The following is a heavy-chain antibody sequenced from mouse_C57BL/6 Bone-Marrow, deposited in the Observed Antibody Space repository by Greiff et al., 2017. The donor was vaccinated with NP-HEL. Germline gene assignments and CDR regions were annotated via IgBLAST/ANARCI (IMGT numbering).Heavy chain of an antibody. CDR1: GYTFTSYG. J-gene: IGHJ4*01. CDR3: ARWVYYYGSSPRDY. V-gene: IGHV1-81*01. Sequence: VQGVESGAELARPGASVKLSCKASGYTFTSYGISWVKQRTGQGLEWIGEIYPRSGNTYYNEKFKGKATLTADKSSSTAYMELRSLTSEDSAVYFCARWVYYYGSSPRDYWGQGTSVTVSS. CDR2: IYPRSGNT. D-gene: IGHD1-1*01.